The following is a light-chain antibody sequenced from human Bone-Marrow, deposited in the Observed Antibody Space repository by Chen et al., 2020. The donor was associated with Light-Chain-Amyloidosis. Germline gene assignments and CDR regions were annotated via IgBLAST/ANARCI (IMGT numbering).Light chain of an antibody. CDR1: SSDVGGDNH. CDR3: SSYTITNTLV. CDR2: EVT. J-gene: IGLJ1*01. V-gene: IGLV2-14*01. Sequence: QFALTQPAAVAGSPGQATTVSCAGTSSDVGGDNHVSWYQQHPDKAPKLMIYEVTNRPSWLPDRFSGSTSDNTASLTISGLETDDEADYFCSSYTITNTLVFGSGTRVTVL.